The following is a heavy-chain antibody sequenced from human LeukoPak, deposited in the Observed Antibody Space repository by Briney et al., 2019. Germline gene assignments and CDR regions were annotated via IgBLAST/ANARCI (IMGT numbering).Heavy chain of an antibody. CDR2: VYDSGET. D-gene: IGHD4-17*01. V-gene: IGHV4-30-2*01. Sequence: SETLSLTCIVSGGSFSSGDYYWSWIRQPPGKGLEWIGSVYDSGETYFNPSLMSRVTMSVDRSKNQFSLRLNSVTAADTAVYYCARVGRLHQGDYVAFDYWGQGALVTVSS. CDR1: GGSFSSGDYY. J-gene: IGHJ4*02. CDR3: ARVGRLHQGDYVAFDY.